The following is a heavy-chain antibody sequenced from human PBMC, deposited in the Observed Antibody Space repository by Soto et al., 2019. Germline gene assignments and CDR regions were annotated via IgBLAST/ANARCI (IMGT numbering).Heavy chain of an antibody. CDR3: TASSWNWFDP. CDR1: GFTFSTYA. J-gene: IGHJ5*02. D-gene: IGHD6-13*01. Sequence: QVQLVESGGGVVQPGRSLRLSCAASGFTFSTYAMHWVRQAPGKGLEWVAVISYDGSSKFYADSVKGRFTISRDNSKNTLYLQMNSLRAEDTAVHYGTASSWNWFDPWGQGTLVTVSS. V-gene: IGHV3-30-3*01. CDR2: ISYDGSSK.